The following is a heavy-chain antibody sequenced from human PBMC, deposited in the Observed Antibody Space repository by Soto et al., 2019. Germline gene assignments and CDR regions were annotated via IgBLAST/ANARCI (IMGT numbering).Heavy chain of an antibody. J-gene: IGHJ6*02. CDR1: GYTFTAYY. Sequence: QVQLVQSGAEVKEPGDSVRVSCEASGYTFTAYYIHWVRQAPGQGLEWMGWINPKFGDTAYAQDFQGRVSMTSDMSISTVYMELSRLTSDDTAIYYCARNMAYYYGPGSGNGHGFWGQGTTVTVFS. CDR2: INPKFGDT. CDR3: ARNMAYYYGPGSGNGHGF. D-gene: IGHD3-10*01. V-gene: IGHV1-2*02.